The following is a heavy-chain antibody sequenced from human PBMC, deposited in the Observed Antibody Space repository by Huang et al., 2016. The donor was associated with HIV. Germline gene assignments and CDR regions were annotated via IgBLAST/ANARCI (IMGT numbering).Heavy chain of an antibody. V-gene: IGHV4-39*01. J-gene: IGHJ4*02. CDR2: IYYSGST. Sequence: QLQLQESGSGLVKPSETLSLTCTVSGGSISSTSYYWGWIRQPPGKGLEWIGSIYYSGSTYYNPSLESRVTISVDTSKNQVSLKLSSVTAADTAVYYCARHSSYLSYYYRSGNPRYYFDFWGQGTLVTVSS. CDR1: GGSISSTSYY. D-gene: IGHD3-10*01. CDR3: ARHSSYLSYYYRSGNPRYYFDF.